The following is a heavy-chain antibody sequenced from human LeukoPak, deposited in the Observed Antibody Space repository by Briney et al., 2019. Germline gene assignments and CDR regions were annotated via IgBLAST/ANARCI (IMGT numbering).Heavy chain of an antibody. D-gene: IGHD3-10*01. V-gene: IGHV3-48*01. CDR3: ARDWHYGLDY. CDR2: IGRSTVTT. Sequence: GGSLRLSCAASGLTFSDYSFNWVRQAPGRGLEWISYIGRSTVTTYYADSVQGRFTISRDNAKNSLYLQMNSLRAEDTAVYYCARDWHYGLDYWGQGTLVTVSS. J-gene: IGHJ4*02. CDR1: GLTFSDYS.